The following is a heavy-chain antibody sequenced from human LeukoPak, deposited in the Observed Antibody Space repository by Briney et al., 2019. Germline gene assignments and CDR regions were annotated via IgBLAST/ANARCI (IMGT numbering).Heavy chain of an antibody. CDR2: ISGVASDI. CDR1: GVTFSDYH. D-gene: IGHD1-26*01. J-gene: IGHJ6*02. CDR3: ARGGAHGMDV. Sequence: PGGSLRLSCAASGVTFSDYHMTWIRQAPGKGLEWVSYISGVASDIHNTDSVKGRFTISRDTGKKSVYLQMNNLRADGTAVYHCARGGAHGMDVWGQGTTVTVSS. V-gene: IGHV3-11*01.